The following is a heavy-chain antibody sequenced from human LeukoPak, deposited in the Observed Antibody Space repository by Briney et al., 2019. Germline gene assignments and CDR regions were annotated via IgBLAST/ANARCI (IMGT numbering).Heavy chain of an antibody. Sequence: GGSLRLSCAASGFTLGDYGISWVRQAPGKGLEWVAGVNRNGDGTAYGASVEGRFTISRDNAQKSLVLQMDSLRAEDTARYYCVRGNSSPRGFFDYWGQGTLVTVSS. CDR1: GFTLGDYG. CDR2: VNRNGDGT. D-gene: IGHD2-2*01. V-gene: IGHV3-20*04. CDR3: VRGNSSPRGFFDY. J-gene: IGHJ4*02.